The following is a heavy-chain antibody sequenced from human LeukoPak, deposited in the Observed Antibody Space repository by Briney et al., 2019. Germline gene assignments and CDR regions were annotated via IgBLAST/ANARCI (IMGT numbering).Heavy chain of an antibody. V-gene: IGHV3-7*03. Sequence: GGSLRLSCAASGFTFSSYWMSWVRQAPGKGLEWVANIKQDGSEKYYVDSVKGRFTISRDNAKNSLYLQMNSLRAEDTAVYYCAKDTAGSYNYGMDVWGQGTTVTVSS. J-gene: IGHJ6*02. CDR2: IKQDGSEK. CDR1: GFTFSSYW. D-gene: IGHD4-17*01. CDR3: AKDTAGSYNYGMDV.